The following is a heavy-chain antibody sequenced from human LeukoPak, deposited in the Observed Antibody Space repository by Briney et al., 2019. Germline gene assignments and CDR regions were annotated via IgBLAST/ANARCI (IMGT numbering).Heavy chain of an antibody. V-gene: IGHV4-34*01. Sequence: SETLSLTCAVYGGSFSGYYWSWIRQPPGKGLEWIEEINHSGSTNYNPSLKSRVTISVDTSKNQFSLKLSSVTAADTAVYYCARGGNLRDFDYWGQGTLVTVSS. CDR3: ARGGNLRDFDY. CDR1: GGSFSGYY. CDR2: INHSGST. D-gene: IGHD4-23*01. J-gene: IGHJ4*02.